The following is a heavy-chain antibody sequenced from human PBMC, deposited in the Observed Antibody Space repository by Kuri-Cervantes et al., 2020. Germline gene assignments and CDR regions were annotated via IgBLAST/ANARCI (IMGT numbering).Heavy chain of an antibody. CDR3: ARERATGLLLWYYMDV. D-gene: IGHD3-10*01. V-gene: IGHV1-3*01. J-gene: IGHJ6*03. CDR1: GYTFTSYA. CDR2: INAGNGNT. Sequence: ASVKVSCKASGYTFTSYAMHWVRQAPGQRLEWMGWINAGNGNTKYSQKFQGRVTITRDTSASTAYMELSSLRSEDTAVYYCARERATGLLLWYYMDVWGKGTTVTVSS.